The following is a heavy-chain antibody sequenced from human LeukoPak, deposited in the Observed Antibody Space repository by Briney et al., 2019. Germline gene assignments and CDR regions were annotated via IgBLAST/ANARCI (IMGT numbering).Heavy chain of an antibody. J-gene: IGHJ4*02. V-gene: IGHV1-2*02. CDR3: ARVQRYSSGWYAVDFDY. CDR1: GYIFTGHY. Sequence: ASVKVSCKASGYIFTGHYIHWVRQTPGQGFEWMGWINLNSGGTNYAQKFQGRVTMTRDTSISTAYMELSRLRSDDTAVYYCARVQRYSSGWYAVDFDYWGQGTLVTVSS. CDR2: INLNSGGT. D-gene: IGHD6-19*01.